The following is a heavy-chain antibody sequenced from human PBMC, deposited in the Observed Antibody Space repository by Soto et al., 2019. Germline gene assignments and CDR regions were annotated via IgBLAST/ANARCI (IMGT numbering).Heavy chain of an antibody. Sequence: VASVKVSCKASGGTFSSYAISWVRQAPGQGLEWMGGIIPIFGTANYAQKFQGRVTITADESTSTAYMELSSLRSEDTAVYYCARFSGIAVAGGPPRFDYWGQGTLVTVSS. J-gene: IGHJ4*02. D-gene: IGHD6-19*01. CDR2: IIPIFGTA. CDR3: ARFSGIAVAGGPPRFDY. CDR1: GGTFSSYA. V-gene: IGHV1-69*13.